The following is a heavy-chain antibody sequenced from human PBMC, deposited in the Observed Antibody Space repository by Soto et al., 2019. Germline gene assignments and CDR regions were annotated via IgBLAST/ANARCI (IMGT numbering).Heavy chain of an antibody. V-gene: IGHV1-18*04. J-gene: IGHJ4*02. D-gene: IGHD3-10*01. CDR2: ISAYNGNT. CDR1: GYTFTSYG. CDR3: AREFYGSGSYYGDY. Sequence: GASVKVSCKASGYTFTSYGISWVRQAPGQGLEWMGWISAYNGNTNYAQKLQGRVTMTTDTSTSTAYMELRSLRSDDTAVYYGAREFYGSGSYYGDYWGQGTLVTVSS.